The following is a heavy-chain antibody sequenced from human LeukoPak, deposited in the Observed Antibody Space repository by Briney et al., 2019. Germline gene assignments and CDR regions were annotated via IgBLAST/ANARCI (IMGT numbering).Heavy chain of an antibody. Sequence: GRSLRLSCAASGFTFSSYWMSWVRQAPGKGLEWVANIKQDGSEKYYVDSVKGRFTISRDNAKNSLYLQMNSLRAEDTAVYYCARGDGYNTHYFDYWGQGTLVTVSS. V-gene: IGHV3-7*01. D-gene: IGHD5-24*01. CDR3: ARGDGYNTHYFDY. J-gene: IGHJ4*02. CDR2: IKQDGSEK. CDR1: GFTFSSYW.